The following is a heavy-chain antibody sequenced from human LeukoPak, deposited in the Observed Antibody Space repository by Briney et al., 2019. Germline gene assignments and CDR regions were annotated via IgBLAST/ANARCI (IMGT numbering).Heavy chain of an antibody. Sequence: SETLSLTCTVSGGSISSYYWSWIRQPPGKGLEWIGYIYYSGSTNYNPSLKSRVTISVDTSKNQFSLKLSSVTAADTAVYYCARLRYSSSWYYYYGMDVWAKGPRSPSP. CDR1: GGSISSYY. D-gene: IGHD6-13*01. J-gene: IGHJ6*02. CDR2: IYYSGST. V-gene: IGHV4-59*08. CDR3: ARLRYSSSWYYYYGMDV.